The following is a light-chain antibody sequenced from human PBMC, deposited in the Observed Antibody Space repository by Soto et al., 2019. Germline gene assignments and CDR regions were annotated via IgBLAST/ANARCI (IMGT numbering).Light chain of an antibody. CDR1: SSDIGGYNY. CDR2: EVT. Sequence: QSVLTQPASVSGSPGQSITISCTGSSSDIGGYNYVSWYQHHPGKAPKLIIYEVTNRPSGLSSRFSGSKSGNTASLTVSGLQAEDEGDYYCSSFTGSSTVLFGGGTQLTVL. V-gene: IGLV2-14*01. CDR3: SSFTGSSTVL. J-gene: IGLJ2*01.